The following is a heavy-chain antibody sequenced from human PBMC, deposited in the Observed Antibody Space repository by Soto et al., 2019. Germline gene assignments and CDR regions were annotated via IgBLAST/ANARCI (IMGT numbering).Heavy chain of an antibody. V-gene: IGHV5-10-1*01. CDR2: IDPSDSYT. CDR3: ASPLEWLAYDAFDI. D-gene: IGHD3-3*01. Sequence: GESLKISCKGPGYSFTSYWISWVRQMPGKGLEWMGRIDPSDSYTNYSPSFQGHVTISADKSISTAYLQWSSLKASDTAMYYCASPLEWLAYDAFDIWGQGTMVTVSS. J-gene: IGHJ3*02. CDR1: GYSFTSYW.